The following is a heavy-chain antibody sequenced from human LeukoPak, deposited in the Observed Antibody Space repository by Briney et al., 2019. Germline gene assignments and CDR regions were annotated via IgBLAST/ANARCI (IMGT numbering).Heavy chain of an antibody. CDR3: ARVAQYDYYGMDV. CDR1: GFTVRSNY. J-gene: IGHJ6*02. CDR2: IYSGGST. V-gene: IGHV3-66*02. Sequence: GGSLRLSCAASGFTVRSNYMSWVRQAPGKGLEWVSVIYSGGSTYYADSVKGRFTISRDNSKNTLYLQMNSLRAEDTAVYYCARVAQYDYYGMDVWGQGTTVTVSS. D-gene: IGHD2/OR15-2a*01.